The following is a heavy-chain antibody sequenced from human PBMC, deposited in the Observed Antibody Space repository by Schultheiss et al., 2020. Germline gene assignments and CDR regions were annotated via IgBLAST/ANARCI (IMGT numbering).Heavy chain of an antibody. CDR3: ARLVAASGLDY. D-gene: IGHD6-13*01. J-gene: IGHJ4*02. CDR2: ISGSGGST. CDR1: GFTFSSYS. Sequence: GGSLRLSCAASGFTFSSYSMNWVRQAPGKGLEWVSAISGSGGSTYYADSVKGRFTISRDNSKNTLYLQMNSLRAEDTSVYYCARLVAASGLDYWGQGTLVTVSS. V-gene: IGHV3-23*01.